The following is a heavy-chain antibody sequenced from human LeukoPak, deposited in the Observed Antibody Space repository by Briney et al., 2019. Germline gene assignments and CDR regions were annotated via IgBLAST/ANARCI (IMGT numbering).Heavy chain of an antibody. CDR1: GFTFSSHW. CDR2: IKQDGSEK. Sequence: GGSLRLSCAASGFTFSSHWMSWVRQAPGKGLECVANIKQDGSEKYYVDSVEGRFTISRDNAKNSLYLQMNSLRAEDTAVYYCARDHLGQLKYDWGQGTLVTVSS. J-gene: IGHJ4*02. D-gene: IGHD6-13*01. CDR3: ARDHLGQLKYD. V-gene: IGHV3-7*01.